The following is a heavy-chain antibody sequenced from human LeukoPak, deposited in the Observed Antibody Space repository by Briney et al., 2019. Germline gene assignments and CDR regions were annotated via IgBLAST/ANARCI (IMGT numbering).Heavy chain of an antibody. V-gene: IGHV4-4*07. CDR2: MYTSGST. D-gene: IGHD4-17*01. CDR3: ARDRGSDYGDYENAFDI. Sequence: KPSETLSLTCTVSGGSISSYYWSWIGQPAGKGLEWIGRMYTSGSTNYNPSLKSRVTMSVDTSKNQFSLRLSSVTAADTAVYYCARDRGSDYGDYENAFDIWGQGTMVTVSS. J-gene: IGHJ3*02. CDR1: GGSISSYY.